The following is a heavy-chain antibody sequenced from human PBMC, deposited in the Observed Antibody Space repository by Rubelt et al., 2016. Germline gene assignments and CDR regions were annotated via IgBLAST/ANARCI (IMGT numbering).Heavy chain of an antibody. J-gene: IGHJ4*02. D-gene: IGHD6-19*01. CDR1: GFTFSSYG. V-gene: IGHV3-30*02. CDR2: IRNYGSNE. Sequence: GGGVAQPGGSLRLSCAASGFTFSSYGMHWVRQAPGKGLAWVAFIRNYGSNEYYADSVKGRFTISRDNSKNTLYLQMNSLRVDDTAVYYCAPPISGYSSGWYVYWGQGTLVTVSS. CDR3: APPISGYSSGWYVY.